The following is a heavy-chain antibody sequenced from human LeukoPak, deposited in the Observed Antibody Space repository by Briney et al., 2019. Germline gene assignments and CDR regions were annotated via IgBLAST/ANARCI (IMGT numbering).Heavy chain of an antibody. CDR2: INHSGST. V-gene: IGHV4-34*01. D-gene: IGHD6-13*01. CDR1: GGSFSGYY. J-gene: IGHJ4*02. CDR3: ARAGYSSTY. Sequence: NPSETLSLTCAVYGGSFSGYYWSWIRQPPGKGLEWIGEINHSGSTNYNPSLKSRVTISVDTSKNQFSLKLSSVTAADTAVYYCARAGYSSTYWGQGTLVTVSS.